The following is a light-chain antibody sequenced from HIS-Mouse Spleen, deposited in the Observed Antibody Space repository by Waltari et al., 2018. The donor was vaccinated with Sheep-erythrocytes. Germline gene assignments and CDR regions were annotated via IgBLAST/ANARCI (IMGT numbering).Light chain of an antibody. CDR1: NLGDKY. V-gene: IGLV3-1*01. Sequence: SYELTQPPSVSVSPGQTASITCSGDNLGDKYACWYQQKPGQSPVLVIYQDSTRPPGIPERFSGSNSGNTATLTISGTQAMDEADYSCQAWDSSTEVFGGGTKLTVL. CDR2: QDS. CDR3: QAWDSSTEV. J-gene: IGLJ2*01.